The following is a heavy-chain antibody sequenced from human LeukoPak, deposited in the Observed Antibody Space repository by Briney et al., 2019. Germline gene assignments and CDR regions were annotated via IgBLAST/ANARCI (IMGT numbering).Heavy chain of an antibody. CDR3: ARETATSTFDY. CDR1: GYTFSRYG. Sequence: ASVKVSCKASGYTFSRYGISWVRQAPGQGLEWMGIINPSGGSTSYAQKFQGRVTMTRDMSTSTVYMELSSLRSEDTAVYYCARETATSTFDYWGQGTLVTVSS. J-gene: IGHJ4*02. D-gene: IGHD2/OR15-2a*01. CDR2: INPSGGST. V-gene: IGHV1-46*01.